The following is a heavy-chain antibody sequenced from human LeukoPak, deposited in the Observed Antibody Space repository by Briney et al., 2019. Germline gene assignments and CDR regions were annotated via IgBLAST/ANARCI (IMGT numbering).Heavy chain of an antibody. Sequence: PGGSLRLSCAASGFTFSSYGMNWVRQAPGKGLEWVSYISSSGSTIYYADSLKGRFTISRDNAKNSLYLQMNSLRAEDTAVYYCARVWDCSSTSCYATEDPDAFDIWGQGTMVTVSS. CDR3: ARVWDCSSTSCYATEDPDAFDI. D-gene: IGHD2-2*01. V-gene: IGHV3-48*03. J-gene: IGHJ3*02. CDR2: ISSSGSTI. CDR1: GFTFSSYG.